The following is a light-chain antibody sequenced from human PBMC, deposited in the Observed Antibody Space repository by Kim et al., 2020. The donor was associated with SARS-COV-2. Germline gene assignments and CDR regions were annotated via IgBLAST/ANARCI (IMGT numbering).Light chain of an antibody. CDR2: DAS. CDR3: QHRINWPLT. Sequence: EIVLTQSPATLSLSAGERATLSCRASQSVATYLAWYQQKPGQAPRLLIYDASNRATDIPARFSGSGSGTDFTLTISSLEPEDFAIYYCQHRINWPLTFGGGTKVDIK. V-gene: IGKV3-11*01. J-gene: IGKJ4*01. CDR1: QSVATY.